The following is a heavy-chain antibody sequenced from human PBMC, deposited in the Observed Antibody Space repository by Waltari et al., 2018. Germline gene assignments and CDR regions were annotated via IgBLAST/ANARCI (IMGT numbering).Heavy chain of an antibody. Sequence: QLQLQESGPGLVKPSETLSLTCTVSGGSISSSSYYWGWIRQPPGKGLEWIGSIYYRGSKYYNPSLRSRLTISLDTSKNQFSLKVSSVTAADTAVYYCAREEIYYDASGYYFDSWGQGNLVTVSS. J-gene: IGHJ4*02. CDR2: IYYRGSK. CDR3: AREEIYYDASGYYFDS. V-gene: IGHV4-39*07. CDR1: GGSISSSSYY. D-gene: IGHD3-22*01.